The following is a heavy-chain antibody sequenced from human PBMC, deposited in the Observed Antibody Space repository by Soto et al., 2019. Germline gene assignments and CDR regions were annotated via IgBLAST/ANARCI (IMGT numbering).Heavy chain of an antibody. CDR1: GFTFSAYD. J-gene: IGHJ5*02. D-gene: IGHD2-8*02. Sequence: EVQLVEFGGGLVQPGGSLRLSCAASGFTFSAYDMHWVRQATGKGLEWVSAIGTQHDTYYPDSVKGRFTISTENAKNSLYLQMNSRRAGDTAVYYCGRQASYWHGGGGWFDPWGQRTLVTVSS. CDR3: GRQASYWHGGGGWFDP. V-gene: IGHV3-13*01. CDR2: IGTQHDT.